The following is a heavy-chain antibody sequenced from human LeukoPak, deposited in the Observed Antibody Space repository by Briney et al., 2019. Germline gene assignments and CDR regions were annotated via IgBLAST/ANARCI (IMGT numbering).Heavy chain of an antibody. D-gene: IGHD3-10*01. CDR2: IKSDGSST. CDR3: ARGVPPCFDP. CDR1: GFTFSNYW. Sequence: PGGSLRLSCAASGFTFSNYWMHWVRQAPGKGPVWVSRIKSDGSSTRFADSVQGRFTISRDNGKNTVYLQMNSLRAEDTAVYYCARGVPPCFDPWGQGTLVTVSS. J-gene: IGHJ5*02. V-gene: IGHV3-74*01.